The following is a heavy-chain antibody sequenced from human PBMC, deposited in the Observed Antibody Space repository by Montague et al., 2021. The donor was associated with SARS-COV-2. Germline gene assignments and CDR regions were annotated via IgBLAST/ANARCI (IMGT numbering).Heavy chain of an antibody. CDR2: IYYSGST. Sequence: SETLSLTCTVSGGSISSSSYYWGWIRQPPGKGLEWIGSIYYSGSTCYNPSLKSRVTISVDTSKNQFSLKLSSVTAADTAVYYCARFPYYYDNWFDPWGQGTLVTVSS. CDR1: GGSISSSSYY. J-gene: IGHJ5*02. V-gene: IGHV4-39*01. D-gene: IGHD3-22*01. CDR3: ARFPYYYDNWFDP.